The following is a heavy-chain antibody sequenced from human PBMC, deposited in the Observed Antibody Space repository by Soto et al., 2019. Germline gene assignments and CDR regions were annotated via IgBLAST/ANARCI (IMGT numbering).Heavy chain of an antibody. D-gene: IGHD5-18*01. J-gene: IGHJ4*02. CDR2: IYYSGST. V-gene: IGHV4-59*01. CDR3: ARRRIQLWYPFDY. CDR1: GGSISSYY. Sequence: ASETLSLTCTVSGGSISSYYWSWIRQPPGKGLEWIGYIYYSGSTNYNPSLKSRVTISVDTSKNQFSLKLSSVTAADTDVYYCARRRIQLWYPFDYWGKGTLVTVS.